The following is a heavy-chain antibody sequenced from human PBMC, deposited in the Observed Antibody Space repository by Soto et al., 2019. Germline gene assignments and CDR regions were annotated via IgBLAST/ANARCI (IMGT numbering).Heavy chain of an antibody. CDR2: INPNSGGT. CDR3: ARGGKRYYDILTGYYLAVDYYGMDV. D-gene: IGHD3-9*01. Sequence: VASVKVSCKASGYTFTGYYMHWVRQAPGQGLEWMGWINPNSGGTNYAQKFQGWVTMTRDTSISTAYMELSRLRSDDTAVYYCARGGKRYYDILTGYYLAVDYYGMDVWGQGTTVTVSS. CDR1: GYTFTGYY. V-gene: IGHV1-2*04. J-gene: IGHJ6*02.